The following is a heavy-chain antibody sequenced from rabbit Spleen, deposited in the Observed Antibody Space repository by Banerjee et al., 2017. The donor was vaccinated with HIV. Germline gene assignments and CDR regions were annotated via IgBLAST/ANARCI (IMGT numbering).Heavy chain of an antibody. J-gene: IGHJ4*01. D-gene: IGHD4-1*01. CDR2: IDTGSGRA. Sequence: QSLEESGGDLVKPGASLTLTCTASGFSFTYIDYLCWVRQPPGKGPEWIGCIDTGSGRAYYATWVISRFTISRSTSLNTVFLQMTSLTAADTATYFCARDLAGVIGWNFNLWGPGTLVTVS. CDR1: GFSFTYIDY. V-gene: IGHV1S40*01. CDR3: ARDLAGVIGWNFNL.